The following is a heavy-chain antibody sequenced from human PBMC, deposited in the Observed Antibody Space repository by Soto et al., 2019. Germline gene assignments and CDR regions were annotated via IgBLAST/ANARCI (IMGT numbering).Heavy chain of an antibody. CDR2: IYSAGST. CDR1: GLTVSSSY. D-gene: IGHD5-18*01. Sequence: GGSLRLSCAASGLTVSSSYMSWVRQAPGKGLQWVSVIYSAGSTYYANSVKGRFTISRDISTNKVNLQMSSQTEEDAAVYYCARASEPEYSSAIFFDIWGQGALVTVSS. CDR3: ARASEPEYSSAIFFDI. V-gene: IGHV3-53*01. J-gene: IGHJ4*02.